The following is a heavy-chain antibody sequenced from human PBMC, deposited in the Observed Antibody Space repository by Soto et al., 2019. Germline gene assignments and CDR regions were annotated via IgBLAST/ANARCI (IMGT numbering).Heavy chain of an antibody. V-gene: IGHV2-5*02. CDR1: GFSLSTSGVD. J-gene: IGHJ5*02. CDR2: IYWDDDK. CDR3: AHDGKSGSPANWFDP. Sequence: QITLKESGPTLVKPTQPLTLTCTFSGFSLSTSGVDVGWIRQPPGKALEWLALIYWDDDKRYSPSLKSRLTITKDTPKNQVVLKMTNMDPVDTATYYCAHDGKSGSPANWFDPWGQGTLVTVSS. D-gene: IGHD1-26*01.